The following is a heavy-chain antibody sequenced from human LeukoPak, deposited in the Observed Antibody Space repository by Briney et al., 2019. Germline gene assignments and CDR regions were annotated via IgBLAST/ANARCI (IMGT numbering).Heavy chain of an antibody. V-gene: IGHV3-48*03. Sequence: GGSLRLSCAASGFTFSSYEMNWVRQAPGKGLEWVSYISSSGSTIYYAGSVKGRFTISRDNAKNSLYLQMNSLRAEDTAVYYCARDTLGPYYYGSGSYPWGQGTLVTVSS. D-gene: IGHD3-10*01. J-gene: IGHJ4*02. CDR2: ISSSGSTI. CDR1: GFTFSSYE. CDR3: ARDTLGPYYYGSGSYP.